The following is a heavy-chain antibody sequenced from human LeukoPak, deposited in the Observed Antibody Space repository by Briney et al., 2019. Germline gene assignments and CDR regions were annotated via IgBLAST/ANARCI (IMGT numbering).Heavy chain of an antibody. V-gene: IGHV3-66*01. CDR2: FYSGDTT. D-gene: IGHD4-23*01. CDR3: ARDDYGGPWGDAFDI. Sequence: PGGSLRLSCAASGFTVSSTYMSWVRQAPGKGLEWVSVFYSGDTTYYANSVKGRFTISRDNSKNMLYLQMNSLRAEDTAVYYCARDDYGGPWGDAFDIWGQGTMVTVSS. J-gene: IGHJ3*02. CDR1: GFTVSSTY.